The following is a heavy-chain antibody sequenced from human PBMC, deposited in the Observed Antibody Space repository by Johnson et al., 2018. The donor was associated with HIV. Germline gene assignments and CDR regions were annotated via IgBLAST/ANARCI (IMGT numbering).Heavy chain of an antibody. CDR2: IKQDGSQK. J-gene: IGHJ3*02. D-gene: IGHD2-15*01. V-gene: IGHV3-7*05. Sequence: VQLVESGGGVIRPGGSLRLSCAASGFTFSGYWMSWVRQAPGKGLEWVANIKQDGSQKYYVDSVKGRFTISRDNARNSVYLQMNSLRAEDTAVYYCARGDHYDSSGSCYSRNAFDIWGQGTMVTVSS. CDR1: GFTFSGYW. CDR3: ARGDHYDSSGSCYSRNAFDI.